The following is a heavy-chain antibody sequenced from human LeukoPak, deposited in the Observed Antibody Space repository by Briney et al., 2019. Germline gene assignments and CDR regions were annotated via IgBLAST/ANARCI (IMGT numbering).Heavy chain of an antibody. Sequence: GGSLRLSCAAPGFTFGSYGMSWVRQAPGKGLEWFSFITPNADRTSYADSVEGRFTISRDNSRNTLYMQMNSLRDEDTALYYCAIMHGYYDGSGYWVQWGQGTLVTVSS. V-gene: IGHV3-23*01. D-gene: IGHD3-22*01. CDR2: ITPNADRT. J-gene: IGHJ1*01. CDR1: GFTFGSYG. CDR3: AIMHGYYDGSGYWVQ.